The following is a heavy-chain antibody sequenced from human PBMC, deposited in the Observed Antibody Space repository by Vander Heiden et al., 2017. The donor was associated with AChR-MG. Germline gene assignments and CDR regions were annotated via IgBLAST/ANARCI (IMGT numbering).Heavy chain of an antibody. Sequence: EVQLLESGGGLVQPGGSLRLSCAAPGFTFSSYAMSWVRQAPGKGLEWVSAISGSGGSTYYADSVKGRFTISRDNSKNTLYLQMNSLRAEDTAVYYCAKNLQLYSSGWSGVDYWGQGTLVTVSS. CDR2: ISGSGGST. CDR3: AKNLQLYSSGWSGVDY. V-gene: IGHV3-23*01. CDR1: GFTFSSYA. J-gene: IGHJ4*02. D-gene: IGHD6-19*01.